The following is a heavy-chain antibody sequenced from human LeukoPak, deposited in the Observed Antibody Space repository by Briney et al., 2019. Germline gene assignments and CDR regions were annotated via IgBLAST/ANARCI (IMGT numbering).Heavy chain of an antibody. CDR1: GGSISSYY. J-gene: IGHJ4*02. V-gene: IGHV4-59*13. CDR2: IYYSGST. Sequence: PSETLSLTCTVSGGSISSYYWSWIRQPPGKGLEWIGYIYYSGSTNYNPSLKSRVTISLDTSKNQFSLKLTSVTAADTAVYYCASTAYYYGSGVYFDYWGQGTLVTVSS. D-gene: IGHD3-10*01. CDR3: ASTAYYYGSGVYFDY.